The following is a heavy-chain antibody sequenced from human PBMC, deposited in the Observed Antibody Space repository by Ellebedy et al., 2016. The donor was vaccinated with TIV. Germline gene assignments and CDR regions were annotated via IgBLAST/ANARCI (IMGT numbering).Heavy chain of an antibody. CDR1: GYSLTELS. D-gene: IGHD2/OR15-2a*01. J-gene: IGHJ2*01. V-gene: IGHV1-24*01. Sequence: AASVKVSCKVSGYSLTELSMHWVRQAPGKGLEWMGGFDPEDGETTYAQKFQGRIILTEDTSSDTAYMELSSLRSEDTAVYYCARENSQGIHSYWYFDLWGRGSPLTVSS. CDR3: ARENSQGIHSYWYFDL. CDR2: FDPEDGET.